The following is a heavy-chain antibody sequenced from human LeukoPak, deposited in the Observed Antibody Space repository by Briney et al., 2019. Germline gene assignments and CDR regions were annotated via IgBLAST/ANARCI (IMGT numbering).Heavy chain of an antibody. CDR3: ARVSRYSGSYFDY. Sequence: PSETVSCKFAVYGGSFFGFYWRWMRQPPGKGLEWVGEIKHSGSTNYNPSLKSRVTISVDTTKKQFSLKLSSVTAADTAVYYCARVSRYSGSYFDYWGQGILVTASS. V-gene: IGHV4-34*01. D-gene: IGHD1-26*01. J-gene: IGHJ4*01. CDR1: GGSFFGFY. CDR2: IKHSGST.